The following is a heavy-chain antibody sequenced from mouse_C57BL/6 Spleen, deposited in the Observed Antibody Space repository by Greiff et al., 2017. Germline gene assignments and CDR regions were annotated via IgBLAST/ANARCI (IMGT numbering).Heavy chain of an antibody. CDR2: IDPSDSET. CDR3: ARSGDYDYDEDAMDY. Sequence: VQLQQPVAELVRPGSSVKLSCKASGYTFTSYWMHWVKQRPIQGLEWIGNIDPSDSETHYNQKFKDKATLTVDKSSSTAYMQLSSLTSEDSAVYYCARSGDYDYDEDAMDYWGQGTSVTVSS. CDR1: GYTFTSYW. V-gene: IGHV1-52*01. J-gene: IGHJ4*01. D-gene: IGHD2-4*01.